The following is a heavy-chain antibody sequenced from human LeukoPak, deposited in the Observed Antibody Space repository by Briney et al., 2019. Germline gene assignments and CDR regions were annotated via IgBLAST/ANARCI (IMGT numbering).Heavy chain of an antibody. CDR3: ARVYSSSSGQYYFDY. CDR1: GYTFTSYD. V-gene: IGHV1-8*01. Sequence: GASVKVSCKASGYTFTSYDINWVRQATGQGLEWMGWMNPNSGNTGYAQKFQGRVTITRNTSISTAYMELSSLRSEDTAVYYCARVYSSSSGQYYFDYWGQGTLVTVSS. CDR2: MNPNSGNT. D-gene: IGHD6-6*01. J-gene: IGHJ4*02.